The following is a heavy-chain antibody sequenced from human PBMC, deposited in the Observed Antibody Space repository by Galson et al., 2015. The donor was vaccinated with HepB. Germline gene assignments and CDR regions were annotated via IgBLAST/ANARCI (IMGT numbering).Heavy chain of an antibody. D-gene: IGHD7-27*01. CDR2: TYYRSKWYN. J-gene: IGHJ2*01. Sequence: CAISGDSVSSNSAAWNWIRQSPSRGLEWLGRTYYRSKWYNDYAVSVKSRITINPDTSKNQFSLQLNSVTPEDTAVYYCARAGPLTGARRSYWYFDLWGRGTLVTVSS. V-gene: IGHV6-1*01. CDR3: ARAGPLTGARRSYWYFDL. CDR1: GDSVSSNSAA.